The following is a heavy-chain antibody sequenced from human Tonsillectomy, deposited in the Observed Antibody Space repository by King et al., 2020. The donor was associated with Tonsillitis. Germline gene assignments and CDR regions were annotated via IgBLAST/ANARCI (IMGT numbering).Heavy chain of an antibody. D-gene: IGHD4-17*01. Sequence: QLVQSGAEVKKPGSSVKGSCKASGGTFSSYAISWVRQAPGQGLEWMGGTIPIFGTANYAQKFKGGVTITADESTSTAYMELSSLRSEDTAVYYCAYGDYYNAFDYWGQGTLVTVSS. CDR3: AYGDYYNAFDY. J-gene: IGHJ4*02. CDR1: GGTFSSYA. V-gene: IGHV1-69*01. CDR2: TIPIFGTA.